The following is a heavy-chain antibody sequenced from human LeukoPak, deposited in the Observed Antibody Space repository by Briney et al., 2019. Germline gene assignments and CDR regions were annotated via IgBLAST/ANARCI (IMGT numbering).Heavy chain of an antibody. CDR2: ISNDGSNK. J-gene: IGHJ4*02. D-gene: IGHD5-12*01. CDR1: GFTFGSYG. V-gene: IGHV3-30*18. CDR3: AKVDIVATIDAGRLVDY. Sequence: GGSLRLSCAPSGFTFGSYGMQGFRQAPDKGLEGVAAISNDGSNKYYADSVKGRFTISRDNSKNTLYLQMNSLRAEDTAVYYCAKVDIVATIDAGRLVDYWGQGTLVTVSS.